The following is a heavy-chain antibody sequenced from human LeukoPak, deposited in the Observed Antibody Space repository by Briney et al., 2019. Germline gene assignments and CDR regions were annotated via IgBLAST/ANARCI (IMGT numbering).Heavy chain of an antibody. CDR2: ISGSGGST. CDR1: GFTFSSYA. J-gene: IGHJ4*02. D-gene: IGHD3-10*01. Sequence: GGSLRLSCAASGFTFSSYAMSWVRQAPGKGLEWVSAISGSGGSTYYADSVRGRFTISRDNSKNTVYVQMNSQRAEDTAVYYCAKATLGTMVYYFDYWGQGTLVTVSS. V-gene: IGHV3-23*01. CDR3: AKATLGTMVYYFDY.